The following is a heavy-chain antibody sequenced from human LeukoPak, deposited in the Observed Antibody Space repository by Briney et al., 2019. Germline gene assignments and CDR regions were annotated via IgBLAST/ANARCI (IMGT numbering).Heavy chain of an antibody. Sequence: ASVKVSCKASGYTFTSYGISWVRQAPGQGLEWMGGIIPIFGTANYAQKLQGRVTMTTDTSTSTAYMELRSLRSDDTAVYYCARESDGGYSYDYSYYYYMDVWGKGTTVTVSS. V-gene: IGHV1-18*01. CDR2: IIPIFGTA. CDR1: GYTFTSYG. CDR3: ARESDGGYSYDYSYYYYMDV. D-gene: IGHD5-18*01. J-gene: IGHJ6*03.